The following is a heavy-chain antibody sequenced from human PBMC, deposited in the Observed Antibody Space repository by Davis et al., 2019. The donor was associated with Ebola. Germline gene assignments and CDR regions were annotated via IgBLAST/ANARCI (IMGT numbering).Heavy chain of an antibody. Sequence: SETLSLTCSVSGGSVGSDYWSWIRQSPGKGLEWIGYIYYSGSTNYNPSLKSRVTISVDTSKNQFSLKLSSVTAADTAVYYCASWNRSGWYLGWFDPWGQGTLVTVSS. CDR1: GGSVGSDY. J-gene: IGHJ5*02. CDR3: ASWNRSGWYLGWFDP. V-gene: IGHV4-59*02. CDR2: IYYSGST. D-gene: IGHD6-19*01.